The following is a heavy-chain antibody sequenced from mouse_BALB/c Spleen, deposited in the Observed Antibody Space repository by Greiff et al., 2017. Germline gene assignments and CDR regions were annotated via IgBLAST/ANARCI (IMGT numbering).Heavy chain of an antibody. CDR3: ARGITTADLYYFDY. CDR1: GFTFSDYY. Sequence: EVKLQESGGGLVKPGGSLKLSCAASGFTFSDYYMYWVRQTPEKRLEWVATISDGGSYTYYPDSVKGRFTISRDNAKNNLYLQMSSLKSEDTAMYYCARGITTADLYYFDYWGQGTTLTVSS. V-gene: IGHV5-4*02. J-gene: IGHJ2*01. CDR2: ISDGGSYT. D-gene: IGHD1-2*01.